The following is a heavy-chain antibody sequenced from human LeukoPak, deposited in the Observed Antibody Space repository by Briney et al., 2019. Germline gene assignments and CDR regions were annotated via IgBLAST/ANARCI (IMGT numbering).Heavy chain of an antibody. V-gene: IGHV4-39*07. Sequence: SETLSLTCTVSGDSISSNSYYWGWIRQPPGKGLEWIGCFFHTGSTYYNPSLKSRVTISVDTSKNQFSLKLSSVTAADTAVYYCARGGVGYYYGSGSYGTFDYWGQGTLVTVSS. CDR3: ARGGVGYYYGSGSYGTFDY. J-gene: IGHJ4*02. CDR2: FFHTGST. CDR1: GDSISSNSYY. D-gene: IGHD3-10*01.